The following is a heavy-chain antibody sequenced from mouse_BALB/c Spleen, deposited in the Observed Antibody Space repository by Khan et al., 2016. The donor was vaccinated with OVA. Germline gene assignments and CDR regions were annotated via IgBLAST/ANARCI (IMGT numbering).Heavy chain of an antibody. D-gene: IGHD2-3*01. V-gene: IGHV14-1*02. CDR3: ARDGYSPWFAY. Sequence: VQLQQSGAELVRPGVFVKLSCKASGFHIKDYYMHWVKQRPEQGLVWIGRIDPENGDTIYDPKFQGKASITSDTSSNTAYLQLSSLTSEDTAVYYCARDGYSPWFAYWGQGTLVTVSA. J-gene: IGHJ3*01. CDR2: IDPENGDT. CDR1: GFHIKDYY.